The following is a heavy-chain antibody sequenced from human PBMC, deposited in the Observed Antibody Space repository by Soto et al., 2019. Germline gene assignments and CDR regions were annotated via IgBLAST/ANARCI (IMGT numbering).Heavy chain of an antibody. CDR1: GYSFASHA. CDR2: INAGSGNS. V-gene: IGHV1-3*01. D-gene: IGHD4-4*01. J-gene: IGHJ6*03. CDR3: ASTTVTGFYYYYMDV. Sequence: QVQLVQSGAEVKRPGASVKVSCEASGYSFASHAIHWVRQAPGQRLEWMGWINAGSGNSKYSQNFQGRVTITRDTSASTAYMEQSSLRSEDTAIYYCASTTVTGFYYYYMDVWGKGNTVSVSS.